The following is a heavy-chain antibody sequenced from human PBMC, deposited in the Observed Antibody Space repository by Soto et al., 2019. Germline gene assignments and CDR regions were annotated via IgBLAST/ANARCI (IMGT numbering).Heavy chain of an antibody. V-gene: IGHV1-69*01. J-gene: IGHJ4*02. D-gene: IGHD3-10*01. CDR2: IIPIFGTA. Sequence: QVQLVQSGAEVKKPGSSVKVSCKASGGTFSSYAISWVRQAPGQGLEWMGGIIPIFGTANYAQKLQGRVTITADESTSTAYMELSSLRSEDTAVYYCASSGDYGSGSYWYYFDYWGQGTLVTVSS. CDR1: GGTFSSYA. CDR3: ASSGDYGSGSYWYYFDY.